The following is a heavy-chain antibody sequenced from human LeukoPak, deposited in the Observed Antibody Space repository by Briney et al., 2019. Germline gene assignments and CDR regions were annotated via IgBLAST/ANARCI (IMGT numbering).Heavy chain of an antibody. CDR3: ARIHYYISGPPDS. CDR1: GFTFSIYA. V-gene: IGHV3-30-3*01. CDR2: ISYDGSNK. J-gene: IGHJ4*02. Sequence: GGSLRLSCAASGFTFSIYAMHWVRQAPGKGLEWVAVISYDGSNKYYADSVKGRFTISRDNSKNTLSLQMNSLRAEDTAVYYCARIHYYISGPPDSWGQGTLVTVSS. D-gene: IGHD3-22*01.